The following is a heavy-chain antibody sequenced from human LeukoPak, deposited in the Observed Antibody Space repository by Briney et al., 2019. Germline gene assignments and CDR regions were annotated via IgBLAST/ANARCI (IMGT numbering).Heavy chain of an antibody. CDR1: GFTFSSYS. CDR2: ISSSSSYI. D-gene: IGHD6-13*01. J-gene: IGHJ4*02. CDR3: ASAMGAAAGPVDY. Sequence: PGGSLRLSCAASGFTFSSYSMNWVRQAPGKGLEWASSISSSSSYIYYADSVKGRFTISRDNAKNSLYLQMNSLRAEDTAVCYCASAMGAAAGPVDYWGQGTLVTVSS. V-gene: IGHV3-21*01.